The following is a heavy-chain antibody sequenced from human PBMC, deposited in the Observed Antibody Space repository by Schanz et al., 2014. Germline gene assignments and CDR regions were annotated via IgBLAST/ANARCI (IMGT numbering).Heavy chain of an antibody. J-gene: IGHJ4*02. CDR3: VRLDVHDY. V-gene: IGHV3-72*01. D-gene: IGHD3-16*01. Sequence: VQLLESGGGLVQPGGSLRLSCAASGFTFSDHYMDWVRQAPGKGLEWVGRITNKPNNYNTEYAASVKGRFTISRDDSRNALYLQMSSLKTEDTAVYYCVRLDVHDYWGQGTLVTV. CDR1: GFTFSDHY. CDR2: ITNKPNNYNT.